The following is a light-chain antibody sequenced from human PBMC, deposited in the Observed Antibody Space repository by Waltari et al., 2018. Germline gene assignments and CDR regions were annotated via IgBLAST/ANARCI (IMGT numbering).Light chain of an antibody. CDR3: SSYRRGSTVV. Sequence: QSALTQPASVSGSPGQSITISCTVTSTHIGAYNYVSWYQQHPGKAPKLIIYDVTKRPSGISDRFSGSKSGDTASLIISGLQAEDESDFYCSSYRRGSTVVFGGGTKLTVL. J-gene: IGLJ2*01. V-gene: IGLV2-14*03. CDR1: STHIGAYNY. CDR2: DVT.